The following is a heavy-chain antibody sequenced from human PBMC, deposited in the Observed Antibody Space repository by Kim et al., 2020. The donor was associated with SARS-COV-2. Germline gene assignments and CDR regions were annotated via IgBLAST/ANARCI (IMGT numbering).Heavy chain of an antibody. CDR2: GRT. CDR3: ARSVVLDY. V-gene: IGHV4-4*09. J-gene: IGHJ4*02. Sequence: GRTDHTPAHKSRGTISVDTAKNQFSLKLSSVTAADTAVYYCARSVVLDYWGQGTLVTVSS. D-gene: IGHD2-15*01.